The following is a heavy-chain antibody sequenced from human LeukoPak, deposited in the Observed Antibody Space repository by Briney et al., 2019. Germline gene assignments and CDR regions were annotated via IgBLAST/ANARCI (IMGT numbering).Heavy chain of an antibody. V-gene: IGHV1-8*01. CDR1: GYTFTSYE. J-gene: IGHJ5*02. CDR3: ATYWGWFDP. CDR2: MDFNRGNT. D-gene: IGHD7-27*01. Sequence: ASVKVSCKASGYTFTSYEINWVRQATGQGLEWMGWMDFNRGNTGYAQRFQGRVTMTEDTSTDTAYMELSSLRSEDTAVYYCATYWGWFDPWGQGTLVTVSS.